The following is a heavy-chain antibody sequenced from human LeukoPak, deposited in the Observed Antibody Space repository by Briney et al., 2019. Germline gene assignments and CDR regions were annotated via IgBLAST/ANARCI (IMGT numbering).Heavy chain of an antibody. D-gene: IGHD2-15*01. CDR2: ISAYNGDT. CDR1: GYTFTSYG. V-gene: IGHV1-18*01. J-gene: IGHJ6*02. Sequence: ASVKVSCKTSGYTFTSYGISWVRQAPGQGLEWMGWISAYNGDTSSAQKVQGRVTMTTDTSTSTAYMELRRLRSDDTAVYYCARQVLIAGGRYGMDVWGQGTTVTVSS. CDR3: ARQVLIAGGRYGMDV.